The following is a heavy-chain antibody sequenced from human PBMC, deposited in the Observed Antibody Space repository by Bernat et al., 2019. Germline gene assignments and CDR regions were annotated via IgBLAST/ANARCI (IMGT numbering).Heavy chain of an antibody. CDR1: GFTFSSYA. CDR2: ISYDGSNK. CDR3: ARGGGGGGGSSSELDY. J-gene: IGHJ4*02. D-gene: IGHD6-6*01. V-gene: IGHV3-30-3*01. Sequence: QVQLVESGGGVVQPGRSLRLSCAASGFTFSSYAMHWVRQAPGKGLEWVAVISYDGSNKYDADSVRGRLPITRDNSKNTLDLKMNSRGAEDRVVYYWARGGGGGGGSSSELDYWGQGTLVTVSS.